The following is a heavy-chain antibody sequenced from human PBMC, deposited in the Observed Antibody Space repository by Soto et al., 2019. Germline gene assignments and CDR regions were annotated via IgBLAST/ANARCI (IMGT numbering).Heavy chain of an antibody. D-gene: IGHD6-13*01. CDR2: MSDDESKK. CDR1: GFTFRSYG. V-gene: IGHV3-30-3*01. Sequence: QEQLVESGGGVVQPGRSLRLSCVASGFTFRSYGMHWVRQAPGKGLEWVAVMSDDESKKYYADSVKGRFTISRDNSKNTLFLQMDTLISEDTDVYYCARTAGGRVRGALDIWGQGTMVTVSS. J-gene: IGHJ3*02. CDR3: ARTAGGRVRGALDI.